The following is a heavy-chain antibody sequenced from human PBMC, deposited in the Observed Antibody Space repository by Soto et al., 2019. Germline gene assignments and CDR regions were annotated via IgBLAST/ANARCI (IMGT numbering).Heavy chain of an antibody. CDR1: GDSVSSNTAA. D-gene: IGHD6-19*01. V-gene: IGHV6-1*01. CDR2: TYYRSNWRH. Sequence: SQTLSLTWAISGDSVSSNTAAWNWIRSSPSRGLEWLGRTYYRSNWRHDYAVSVRSRFTVNPDTSKNHFSLQLNSVTPDDTAVYYCARGVAGSGFDLWGQGTLVTVSS. J-gene: IGHJ4*02. CDR3: ARGVAGSGFDL.